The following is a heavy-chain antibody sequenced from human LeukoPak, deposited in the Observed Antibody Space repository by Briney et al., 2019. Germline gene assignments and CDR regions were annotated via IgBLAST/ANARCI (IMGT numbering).Heavy chain of an antibody. CDR3: VKDRYSSGWYGEFDY. D-gene: IGHD6-19*01. CDR2: ISSNGGST. V-gene: IGHV3-64D*06. CDR1: GFTFSSYA. Sequence: GGSLRLSCSASGFTFSSYAMHWVRQAPGKGLEYVSAISSNGGSTYYADSVKGRFTISRDNSKNAQYLQMSSLRAEDTAVYYCVKDRYSSGWYGEFDYWGQGTLVTVSS. J-gene: IGHJ4*02.